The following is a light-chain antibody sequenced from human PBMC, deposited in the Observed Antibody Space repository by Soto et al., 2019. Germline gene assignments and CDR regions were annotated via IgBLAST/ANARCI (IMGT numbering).Light chain of an antibody. CDR3: QQSYSTPLT. J-gene: IGKJ4*01. CDR1: QSISSY. Sequence: DIQMTQSPSSLSASVGDRVTITCRASQSISSYLNWYQQKPGKAPKLLIYAASSLQSGVPSRFSGSGSGTDFTLTISSLQPEDFATYYCQQSYSTPLTLGGGTKVDNK. CDR2: AAS. V-gene: IGKV1-39*01.